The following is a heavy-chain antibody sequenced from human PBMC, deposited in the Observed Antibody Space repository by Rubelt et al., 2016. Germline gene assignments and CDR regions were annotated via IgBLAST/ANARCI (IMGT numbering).Heavy chain of an antibody. CDR1: GFTFSDYA. J-gene: IGHJ4*02. D-gene: IGHD1-26*01. CDR2: ITGGSTTK. CDR3: ARDGRKEGVTMAY. V-gene: IGHV3-48*04. Sequence: EVQSVESGGGLVQPGGSLRLSCAASGFTFSDYAMNWVRQSPGKGLEWVAYITGGSTTKYYADSVRGRFTISRDNAKNSLYLQLNSLRAGDTAVYYCARDGRKEGVTMAYWGQGTLVTVSS.